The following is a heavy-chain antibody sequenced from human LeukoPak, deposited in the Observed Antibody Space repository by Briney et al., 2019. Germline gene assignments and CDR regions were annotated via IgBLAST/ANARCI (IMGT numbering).Heavy chain of an antibody. CDR2: INHSGST. Sequence: SETLSLTCAVYGGSFSGYYWSWIRQPPGKGLEWIGEINHSGSTNYNPSLKSRVTISVDTSKNQFSLKLSSVTAADTAVYYCARRITMIVVVITPHFDYWDQGTLVTVSS. J-gene: IGHJ4*02. V-gene: IGHV4-34*01. CDR3: ARRITMIVVVITPHFDY. D-gene: IGHD3-22*01. CDR1: GGSFSGYY.